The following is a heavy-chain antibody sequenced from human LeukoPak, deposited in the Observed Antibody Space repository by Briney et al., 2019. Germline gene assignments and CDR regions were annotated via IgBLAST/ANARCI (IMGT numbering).Heavy chain of an antibody. CDR2: IIPILGIA. CDR3: AREGGPLTYFDY. CDR1: GGTFSGYA. J-gene: IGHJ4*02. Sequence: ASVKVSCKASGGTFSGYAISWVRQAPGQGLEWMGRIIPILGIANYAQKFQGRVTITADKSTSTAYMELSSLRSEDTAVYYCAREGGPLTYFDYWGQGTLVTVSS. V-gene: IGHV1-69*04. D-gene: IGHD3-16*01.